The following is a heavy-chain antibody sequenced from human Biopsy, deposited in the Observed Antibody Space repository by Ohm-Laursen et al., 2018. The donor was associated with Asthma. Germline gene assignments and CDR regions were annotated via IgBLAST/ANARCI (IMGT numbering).Heavy chain of an antibody. D-gene: IGHD4-11*01. CDR1: GGTFGRYA. CDR3: ARVLTTEEGDTWFDP. Sequence: SVKVSCNASGGTFGRYAISWVRQAPGQGLEWMGGIIPMFGTTKYTQKFQARVSITADEATSTVYMELSSLRSEDTAVYYCARVLTTEEGDTWFDPWGQGTLVTVSS. V-gene: IGHV1-69*13. CDR2: IIPMFGTT. J-gene: IGHJ5*02.